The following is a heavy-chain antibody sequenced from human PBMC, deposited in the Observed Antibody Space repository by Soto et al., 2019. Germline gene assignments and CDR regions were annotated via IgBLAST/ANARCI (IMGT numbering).Heavy chain of an antibody. D-gene: IGHD3-10*01. CDR1: GGSISSGGYY. Sequence: SETLSLTCTVSGGSISSGGYYWSWTRQHPGKGLEWIGYIYYSGSTYYNPSLKSRVTISVDTSKNQFSLKLSSVTAADTAVYYCARETMVTSGLYYYYGMDVWGQGTTVTVSS. V-gene: IGHV4-31*03. J-gene: IGHJ6*02. CDR2: IYYSGST. CDR3: ARETMVTSGLYYYYGMDV.